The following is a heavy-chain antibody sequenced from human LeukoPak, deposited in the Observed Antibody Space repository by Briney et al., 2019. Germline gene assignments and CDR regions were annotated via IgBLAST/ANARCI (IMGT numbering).Heavy chain of an antibody. CDR1: GYSFSNYW. D-gene: IGHD6-6*01. V-gene: IGHV5-51*01. J-gene: IGHJ4*02. Sequence: GESLKISCKGSGYSFSNYWIGWVRQMPGKGLEWMAIINPGNSDTKYNPAFQGQVTISADKSSSTAYLQWGSLKASDSAMYYRARRSSSEFWGQGTLVTVSS. CDR3: ARRSSSEF. CDR2: INPGNSDT.